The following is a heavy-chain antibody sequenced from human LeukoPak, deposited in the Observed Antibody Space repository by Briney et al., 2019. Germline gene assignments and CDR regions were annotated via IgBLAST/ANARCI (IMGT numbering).Heavy chain of an antibody. J-gene: IGHJ4*02. D-gene: IGHD3-10*01. Sequence: SGPTLVNPTQTLTLTCTFSGFSLNTSGVGVGWIRQPPGKALEWLAVIYWDDDKRYSPSLKSRITITKDTSRNQVVLTMTNMDPVDTGTYYCVHRTTMVRGVITAWSAYWGQGTPVTVSS. V-gene: IGHV2-5*02. CDR3: VHRTTMVRGVITAWSAY. CDR2: IYWDDDK. CDR1: GFSLNTSGVG.